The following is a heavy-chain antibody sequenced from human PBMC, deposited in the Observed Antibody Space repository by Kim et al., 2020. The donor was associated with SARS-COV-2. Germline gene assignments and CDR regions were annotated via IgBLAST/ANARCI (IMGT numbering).Heavy chain of an antibody. CDR3: AKDYYDSSGYYTVYYYYYYGMDV. CDR2: ISYDGSNK. J-gene: IGHJ6*01. D-gene: IGHD3-22*01. V-gene: IGHV3-30*18. CDR1: GFTFSSYG. Sequence: GGSLRLSCAASGFTFSSYGMHWVRQAPGKGLEWVAVISYDGSNKYYADSVKGRFTISRDNSKNTLYLQMNSLRAEDTAVYYCAKDYYDSSGYYTVYYYYYYGMDVWGQGTTVTVSS.